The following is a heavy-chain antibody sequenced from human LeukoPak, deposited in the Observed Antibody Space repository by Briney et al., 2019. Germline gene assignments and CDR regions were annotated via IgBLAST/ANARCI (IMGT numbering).Heavy chain of an antibody. V-gene: IGHV3-23*01. J-gene: IGHJ6*02. D-gene: IGHD5-12*01. CDR1: GFTFSSYA. CDR2: ISGSGGST. CDR3: AKDIVATFEPYYYYGMDV. Sequence: RSGGSLRLSCAASGFTFSSYAMSWVRQAPGKGPEWVSAISGSGGSTYYADSVKGRFTISRDNSKNTLYLQMNSLRAEDTAVYYCAKDIVATFEPYYYYGMDVWGQGTTVTVSS.